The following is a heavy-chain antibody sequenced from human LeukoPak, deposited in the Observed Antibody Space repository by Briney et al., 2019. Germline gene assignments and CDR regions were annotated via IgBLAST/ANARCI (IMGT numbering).Heavy chain of an antibody. D-gene: IGHD3-10*01. CDR1: GFTFSSYG. Sequence: GRSLRLSCAASGFTFSSYGMHWVRQAPGKGLEWVAVISYDGSNKYYADSVKGRFTISRDNSKNTLYLQMNSLRAEDTAVYYCAKDLSARFGELLFFMDVWGKGTTVTVSS. V-gene: IGHV3-30*18. CDR2: ISYDGSNK. CDR3: AKDLSARFGELLFFMDV. J-gene: IGHJ6*04.